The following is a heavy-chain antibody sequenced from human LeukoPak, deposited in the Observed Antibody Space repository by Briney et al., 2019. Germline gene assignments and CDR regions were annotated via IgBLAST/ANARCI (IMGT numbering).Heavy chain of an antibody. CDR1: GFTFNIYW. J-gene: IGHJ6*02. Sequence: GGSLRLSCEASGFTFNIYWMSWVRQAPGKGLEWVANIKQDGSEKYYVDSVTGRFTISRDNAKNSLYLQMNSLRAEDTAVYYCARAPERGTTDVWGQGTTVSVSS. CDR3: ARAPERGTTDV. CDR2: IKQDGSEK. V-gene: IGHV3-7*01. D-gene: IGHD1-1*01.